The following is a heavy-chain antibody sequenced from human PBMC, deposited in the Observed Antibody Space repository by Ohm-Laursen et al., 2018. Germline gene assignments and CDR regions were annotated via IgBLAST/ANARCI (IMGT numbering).Heavy chain of an antibody. D-gene: IGHD2/OR15-2a*01. Sequence: GSLRLSCTAFGFTVSDYAWGWVRQAPGKGLEYVGRIKSKAAGETREYAEPVKGRFTILRDDSKNTLSLQMNSLKTEDTGVYYCSTDHFSWGQGTLVTVSS. CDR3: STDHFS. CDR2: IKSKAAGETR. J-gene: IGHJ5*02. V-gene: IGHV3-15*01. CDR1: GFTVSDYA.